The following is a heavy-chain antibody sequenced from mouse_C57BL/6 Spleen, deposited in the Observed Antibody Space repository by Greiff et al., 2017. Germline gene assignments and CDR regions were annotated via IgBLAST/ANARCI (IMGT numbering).Heavy chain of an antibody. J-gene: IGHJ1*03. CDR3: ARDPFITTVVASWYFDV. CDR2: ISYDGSN. Sequence: DVKLQESGPGLVKPSQSLSLTCSVTGYSITSGYYWNWIRQFPGNKLEWMGYISYDGSNNYNPSLKNRISITRDTSKNQFFLKLNSVTTEDTATYYCARDPFITTVVASWYFDVWGTGTTVTVSS. V-gene: IGHV3-6*01. D-gene: IGHD1-1*01. CDR1: GYSITSGYY.